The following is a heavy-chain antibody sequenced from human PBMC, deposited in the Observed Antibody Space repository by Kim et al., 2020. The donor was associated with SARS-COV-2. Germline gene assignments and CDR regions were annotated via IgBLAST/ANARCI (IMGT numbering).Heavy chain of an antibody. CDR2: INAANGNT. D-gene: IGHD4-17*01. V-gene: IGHV1-3*01. CDR1: GYTFTRYA. CDR3: ARDMRTTVTFEAWYFDL. Sequence: ASVKVSCKASGYTFTRYAMHWVRQAPGQRLEGMGWINAANGNTKYSQKFQGRVTITRDTSASTVHMELSSLRAEDTAVYYCARDMRTTVTFEAWYFDLWGRGTLVTVSS. J-gene: IGHJ2*01.